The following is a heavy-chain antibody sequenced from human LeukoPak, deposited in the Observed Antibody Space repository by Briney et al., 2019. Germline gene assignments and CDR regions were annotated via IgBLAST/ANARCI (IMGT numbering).Heavy chain of an antibody. J-gene: IGHJ4*02. CDR2: ISVYNGKT. CDR3: ARHMTTVVTSLDS. Sequence: ASVKVSCRASGGTFSSYAISWVRQAPGQGLQWMGWISVYNGKTNYGPLQGRVTMTTDTSTGTAYMELRNLRSEDTAIYYCARHMTTVVTSLDSWGQGTLVTVSS. V-gene: IGHV1-18*01. D-gene: IGHD4-23*01. CDR1: GGTFSSYA.